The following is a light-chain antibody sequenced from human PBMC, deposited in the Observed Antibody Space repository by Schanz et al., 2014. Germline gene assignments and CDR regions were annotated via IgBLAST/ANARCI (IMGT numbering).Light chain of an antibody. CDR3: QQYGSSPWT. CDR1: QTVGSN. V-gene: IGKV3-20*01. Sequence: EVVVTQSPATLSVSPGERATLSCRASQTVGSNLAWYQQKPGQAPRLLIYGASTRATGIPDRFSGSGSGTDFTLTISRLEPEDFAVYYCQQYGSSPWTFGQGTKVEIK. J-gene: IGKJ1*01. CDR2: GAS.